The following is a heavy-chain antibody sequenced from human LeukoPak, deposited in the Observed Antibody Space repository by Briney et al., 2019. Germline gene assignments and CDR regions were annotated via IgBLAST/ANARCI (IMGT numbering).Heavy chain of an antibody. D-gene: IGHD2-21*01. CDR1: GFTFRNYY. CDR3: AIGIQLPN. V-gene: IGHV3-7*01. CDR2: IKQDGSVT. Sequence: GGSLRLSCAASGFTFRNYYMTWVRQAPGQGLEWVAHIKQDGSVTSYVDSVKGRFTISRDNVENLLFLQMNSLRVEDTAIYYCAIGIQLPNWGQGTLVTVSS. J-gene: IGHJ1*01.